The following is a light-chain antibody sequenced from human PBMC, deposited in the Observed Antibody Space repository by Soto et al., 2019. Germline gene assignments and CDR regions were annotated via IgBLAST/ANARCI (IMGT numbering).Light chain of an antibody. CDR2: EDN. CDR1: SGSIASNY. Sequence: NFMLTQPHSVSESPGKTVTISCTRSSGSIASNYVQWYRQRPGSAPTTVIYEDNQRPSGVPDRFSGSIDSSSNSASLTISGLKTEDEADYYCQSYDSSTLVFGGGTKL. J-gene: IGLJ2*01. V-gene: IGLV6-57*04. CDR3: QSYDSSTLV.